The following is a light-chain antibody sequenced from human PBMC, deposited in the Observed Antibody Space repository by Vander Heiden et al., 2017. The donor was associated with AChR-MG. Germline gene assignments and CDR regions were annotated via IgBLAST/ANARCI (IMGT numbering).Light chain of an antibody. CDR2: AAS. Sequence: DIQMTQSPSSLSAYIGDRVTITCRANQTISTFLNWYQHRPGKAPKALICAASSLQSGVPSRFSGSGSGTDFTLTISSLQPEDFATYFCQQTYSSTYTFGQGTKLEIK. J-gene: IGKJ2*01. CDR1: QTISTF. V-gene: IGKV1-39*01. CDR3: QQTYSSTYT.